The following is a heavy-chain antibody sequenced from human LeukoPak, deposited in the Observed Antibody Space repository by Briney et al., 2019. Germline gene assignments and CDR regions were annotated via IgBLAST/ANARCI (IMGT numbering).Heavy chain of an antibody. D-gene: IGHD2-2*01. CDR2: ISSSSSYI. CDR3: ARDANIVVVPAAMGWYDY. Sequence: KLGGSLRLSCAASGFTFSSYSMNWVRQAPGKGLEWVSSISSSSSYIYYADSVKGRFTISRDNAKNSLYLQMNSLRAEDTAVYYCARDANIVVVPAAMGWYDYWGQGTLVTVSS. J-gene: IGHJ4*02. CDR1: GFTFSSYS. V-gene: IGHV3-21*01.